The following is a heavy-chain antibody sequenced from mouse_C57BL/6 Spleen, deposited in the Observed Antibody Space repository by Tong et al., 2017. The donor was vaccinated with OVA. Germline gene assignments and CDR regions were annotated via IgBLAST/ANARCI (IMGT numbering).Heavy chain of an antibody. CDR1: GFSLTSYA. V-gene: IGHV2-9-1*01. CDR2: IWTGGGT. CDR3: ARGDYDSSYAYYYAMDY. D-gene: IGHD1-1*01. J-gene: IGHJ4*01. Sequence: VQLKESGPGLVAPSQSLSITCTVSGFSLTSYAISWVRQPPGKGLEWLGVIWTGGGTNYNSALKSRLSISKDNSKSQVFLKMNSLQTDDTARYYCARGDYDSSYAYYYAMDYWGQGTSVTVSS.